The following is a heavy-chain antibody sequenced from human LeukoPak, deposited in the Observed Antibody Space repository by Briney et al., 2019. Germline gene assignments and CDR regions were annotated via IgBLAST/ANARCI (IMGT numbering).Heavy chain of an antibody. CDR2: INPSGGST. V-gene: IGHV1-46*01. CDR3: ARVEWRGYFDY. CDR1: GYTFTSYY. D-gene: IGHD3-3*01. J-gene: IGHJ4*02. Sequence: ASVKVSCKASGYTFTSYYMHWVRQAPGQGLEWMGIINPSGGSTSYAQKFQGRVTMTRDTSKSTVYMELSSLRSEDTAVYYCARVEWRGYFDYWGQGTLVTVSS.